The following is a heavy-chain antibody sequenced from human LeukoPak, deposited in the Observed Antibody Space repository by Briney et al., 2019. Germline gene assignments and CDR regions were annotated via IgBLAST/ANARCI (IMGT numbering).Heavy chain of an antibody. CDR2: ISAYNGNT. D-gene: IGHD6-19*01. J-gene: IGHJ6*02. Sequence: ASVKVSCKASGYTFTSNGITWVRQAPGQGLEWMGWISAYNGNTNYAQKLQGRVTMTTETSTSTAYMELRSLRSDDTAVYYCARDRKQWLVRDYYGMDVWGQGTTVTVSS. CDR3: ARDRKQWLVRDYYGMDV. CDR1: GYTFTSNG. V-gene: IGHV1-18*01.